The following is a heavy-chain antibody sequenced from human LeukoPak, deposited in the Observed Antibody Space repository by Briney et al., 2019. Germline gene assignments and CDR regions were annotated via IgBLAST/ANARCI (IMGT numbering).Heavy chain of an antibody. J-gene: IGHJ4*02. CDR3: GRLMAGLD. D-gene: IGHD6-19*01. V-gene: IGHV4-4*02. CDR2: IYHSGST. Sequence: SGTLSLTCAVSGGSISSNNWWTWVRQPPGKGLEWIADIYHSGSTNYSPSLKSRVTISVDKSKNQFFLKLNSVTAADTAVYYCGRLMAGLDWGQGTLVTVSS. CDR1: GGSISSNNW.